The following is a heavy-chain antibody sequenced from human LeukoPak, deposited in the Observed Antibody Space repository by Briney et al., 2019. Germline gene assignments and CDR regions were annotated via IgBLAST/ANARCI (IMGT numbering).Heavy chain of an antibody. J-gene: IGHJ4*02. D-gene: IGHD6-19*01. CDR3: ARHAAVAGTAFDY. V-gene: IGHV4-59*08. CDR1: GGSMYSHY. Sequence: SETLSLTCTVSGGSMYSHYWSWTRQSPGTGLEWIAYVYYIGSTHYNPSLKSRATISVDTSKNQFSLKLTSMTAADTAVYFCARHAAVAGTAFDYWGPGTLVTVSS. CDR2: VYYIGST.